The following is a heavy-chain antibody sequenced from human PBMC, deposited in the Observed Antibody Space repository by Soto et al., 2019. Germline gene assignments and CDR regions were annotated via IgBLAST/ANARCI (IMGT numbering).Heavy chain of an antibody. Sequence: SGPTLVNPTQTLTLTCTFSGFSLSTRGVCVSWIRQPPGKALEWLALIDWDDDTYYSTSLKTRLTISKDTSKNQVVLRMTNMYPVDTATYFCARYSFGSTGLDSWGQGTLVTVSS. V-gene: IGHV2-70*01. CDR3: ARYSFGSTGLDS. CDR2: IDWDDDT. J-gene: IGHJ4*02. CDR1: GFSLSTRGVC. D-gene: IGHD5-18*01.